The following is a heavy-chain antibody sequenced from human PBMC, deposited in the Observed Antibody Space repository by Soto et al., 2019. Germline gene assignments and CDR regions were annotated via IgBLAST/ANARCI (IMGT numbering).Heavy chain of an antibody. D-gene: IGHD5-18*01. CDR1: GFTFSSYS. CDR3: ARHWDTAMVSTWNY. Sequence: EVQLVESGGGLVQPGGSLRLSCAASGFTFSSYSMSWVRQAPGKGLAWVANINKNGDEKYYVDSVKGRFTISRDNAKNSLFLQMNSLRAEDTAVYYCARHWDTAMVSTWNYWGQGTLVTVSS. CDR2: INKNGDEK. V-gene: IGHV3-7*03. J-gene: IGHJ4*02.